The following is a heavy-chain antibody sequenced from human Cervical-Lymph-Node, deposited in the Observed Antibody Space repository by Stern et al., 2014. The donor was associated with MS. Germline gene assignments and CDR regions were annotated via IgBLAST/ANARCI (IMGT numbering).Heavy chain of an antibody. CDR1: GFTFSSYS. Sequence: VQLVQSGGGLVKPGGSLSLSCAASGFTFSSYSMNWVRQAPGKGLEWVSSISSSSSYIYYADSVKVRFTISRDNAKNSLYLQMNSLRAEDTAVYYCARDNFEYSTESFDYWGQGTLVTVSS. J-gene: IGHJ4*02. V-gene: IGHV3-21*01. CDR2: ISSSSSYI. D-gene: IGHD6-6*01. CDR3: ARDNFEYSTESFDY.